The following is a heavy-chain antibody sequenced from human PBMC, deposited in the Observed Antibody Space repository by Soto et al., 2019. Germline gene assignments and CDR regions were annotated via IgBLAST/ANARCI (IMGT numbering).Heavy chain of an antibody. CDR1: GFSFSNYW. V-gene: IGHV3-7*05. Sequence: EVQLVESGGGLVQPGESLRLSCAASGFSFSNYWMTWVRQAPGKGLEWVANIKQDESKKSYLDSVRGRFTISRDNARNSLYLQMNSLGAEDTALYYCARDVSPGNSTYYLDAFDIWGQGTMVTVSS. D-gene: IGHD3-10*01. CDR2: IKQDESKK. J-gene: IGHJ3*02. CDR3: ARDVSPGNSTYYLDAFDI.